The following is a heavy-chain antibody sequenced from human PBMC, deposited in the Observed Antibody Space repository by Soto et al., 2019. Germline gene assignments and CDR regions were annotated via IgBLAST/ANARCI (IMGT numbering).Heavy chain of an antibody. CDR1: GGSISSYY. V-gene: IGHV4-59*01. J-gene: IGHJ4*02. CDR3: ARDRHDYIWGTVLDY. D-gene: IGHD3-16*01. Sequence: PSETLSLTCTVSGGSISSYYWIWIRQPPGKGLEWIGYIYYSGSTNYNPSLKSRVTISVDTSKNQFSLKLSSVTAADTAVYYCARDRHDYIWGTVLDYWGQGTLVTVSS. CDR2: IYYSGST.